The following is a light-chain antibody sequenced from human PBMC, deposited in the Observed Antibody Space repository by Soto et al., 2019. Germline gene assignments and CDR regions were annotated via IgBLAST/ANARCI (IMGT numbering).Light chain of an antibody. Sequence: SYELTQSPSVSVSPGQTARITCSGDALPRKYAYWYQQKSGQAPLLIIYKNIERPSGIPERFSGSSSGTTVTLTISAVQAEDEADYYCQSGDSSGVIFGGGTRLTVL. CDR3: QSGDSSGVI. V-gene: IGLV3-25*03. J-gene: IGLJ2*01. CDR1: ALPRKY. CDR2: KNI.